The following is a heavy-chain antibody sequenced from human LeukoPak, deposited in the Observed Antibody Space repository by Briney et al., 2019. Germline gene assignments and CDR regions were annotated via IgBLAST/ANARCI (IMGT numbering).Heavy chain of an antibody. CDR3: AKESEGTYFDWLLYSKPFDY. CDR1: GFTVSSNY. CDR2: IYRGGST. D-gene: IGHD3-9*01. V-gene: IGHV3-66*01. Sequence: GGSLRLSCAASGFTVSSNYMTWVRQAPGKGLEWVSVIYRGGSTYYADSVKGRFTISRDNSKNTLYLQMNSLRAEDTAVYYCAKESEGTYFDWLLYSKPFDYWGQGTLVTVSS. J-gene: IGHJ4*02.